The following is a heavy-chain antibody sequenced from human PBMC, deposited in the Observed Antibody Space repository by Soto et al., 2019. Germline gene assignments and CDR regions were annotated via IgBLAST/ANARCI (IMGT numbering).Heavy chain of an antibody. Sequence: GGSLRLSCAASGFNFDNYWMAWVRQAPGKGLEWVANIKRDGSDKNYVDSVKGRFTISRDNAKNSLYLQMNSLRAEDSAVYSCARDTTGILDYWGQGTLVTVSS. J-gene: IGHJ4*02. D-gene: IGHD1-1*01. CDR2: IKRDGSDK. CDR3: ARDTTGILDY. V-gene: IGHV3-7*01. CDR1: GFNFDNYW.